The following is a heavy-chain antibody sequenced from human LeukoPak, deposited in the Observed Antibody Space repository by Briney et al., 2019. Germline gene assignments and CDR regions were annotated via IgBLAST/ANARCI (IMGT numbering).Heavy chain of an antibody. CDR1: GGSIISSNYY. V-gene: IGHV4-39*01. Sequence: SETLSLTCSVSGGSIISSNYYLGWIRQPPGKGLEWIGSIYQSGSGSSYYNPSLKSRVTIFGDTSKNQFFLRLSSVTAADTAVYYCASTLRFLPYRRFDYWGQGTLVTVPS. J-gene: IGHJ4*02. CDR3: ASTLRFLPYRRFDY. CDR2: IYQSGSGSS. D-gene: IGHD3-3*01.